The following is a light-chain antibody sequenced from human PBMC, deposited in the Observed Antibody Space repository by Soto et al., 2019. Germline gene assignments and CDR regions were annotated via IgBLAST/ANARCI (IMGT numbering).Light chain of an antibody. Sequence: DIHMTQSASTLSGSVGDRVTITCRASQSIGRWLAWYQQKPGTAPKLLIYDASTLKSGVPSRFSGSGSGAEFTLTFTSLQSDDFATYYCQQYDSFSSTFGQGTRLEIK. CDR3: QQYDSFSST. CDR2: DAS. J-gene: IGKJ5*01. CDR1: QSIGRW. V-gene: IGKV1-5*01.